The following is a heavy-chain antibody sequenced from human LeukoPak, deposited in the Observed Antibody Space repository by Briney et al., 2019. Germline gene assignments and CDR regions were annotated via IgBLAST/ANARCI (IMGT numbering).Heavy chain of an antibody. CDR1: GGTFSSYA. V-gene: IGHV1-69*04. Sequence: SVKVSCKASGGTFSSYAISWVRQAPGQGLEWMGRIIPILGIANYAQKFQGRVTITRDMSTSTVYMELSSLRSEDTAVYYCAAAVAAHYYYYGMDVWGQGTTVTVSS. D-gene: IGHD6-19*01. CDR2: IIPILGIA. CDR3: AAAVAAHYYYYGMDV. J-gene: IGHJ6*02.